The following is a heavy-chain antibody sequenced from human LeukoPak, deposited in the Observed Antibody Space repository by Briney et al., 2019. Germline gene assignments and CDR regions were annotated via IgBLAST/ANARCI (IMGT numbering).Heavy chain of an antibody. Sequence: SETLSLICAVSGGSITSSNWWSWVRQPPGKGLEWIGEIYHSGSTNYNPSLKSRVTISVDKSKNQFSLKLSSVTAADTAVYYCATGWNLREPVFFDYWGQGTLVTVSS. CDR2: IYHSGST. CDR1: GGSITSSNW. CDR3: ATGWNLREPVFFDY. V-gene: IGHV4-4*02. D-gene: IGHD1-1*01. J-gene: IGHJ4*02.